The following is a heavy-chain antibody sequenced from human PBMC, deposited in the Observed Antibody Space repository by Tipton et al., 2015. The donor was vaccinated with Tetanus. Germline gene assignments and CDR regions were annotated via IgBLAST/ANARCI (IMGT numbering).Heavy chain of an antibody. CDR1: GLTFSSQW. Sequence: GSLRLSCAASGLTFSSQWMSWVRQAPGKGLEWVANIKQDGTDYRYVDSVKGRFTISRDNAKNSLYLQMNSLRDEDTAIYYCARDFRPIFGVAQPFDPWGQGTLVTVSS. CDR3: ARDFRPIFGVAQPFDP. D-gene: IGHD3-3*01. J-gene: IGHJ5*02. CDR2: IKQDGTDY. V-gene: IGHV3-7*01.